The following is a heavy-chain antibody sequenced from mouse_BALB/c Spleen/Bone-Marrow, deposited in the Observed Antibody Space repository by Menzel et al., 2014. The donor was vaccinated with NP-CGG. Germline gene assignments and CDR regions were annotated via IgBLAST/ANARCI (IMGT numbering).Heavy chain of an antibody. CDR1: GYSFTNNY. D-gene: IGHD1-1*01. CDR2: INPSNGGT. V-gene: IGHV1S81*02. Sequence: QVQLQQSGAELVKPGASVKLSCKASGYSFTNNYMYWVKQWPGRGLEWIGEINPSNGGTNFNEKFKSKATLTVDKSSSTAFMQLSSLTSEDSAVYYCTRSNYGYWFFDVWGAGTTVTVSS. J-gene: IGHJ1*01. CDR3: TRSNYGYWFFDV.